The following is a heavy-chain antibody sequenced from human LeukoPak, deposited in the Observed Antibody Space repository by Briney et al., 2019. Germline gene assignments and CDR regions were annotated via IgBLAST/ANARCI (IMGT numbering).Heavy chain of an antibody. CDR1: GFTFSSYA. J-gene: IGHJ4*02. CDR3: AKVPPPYDFWSGYFDY. Sequence: PGGSLRLSCAASGFTFSSYAMSWVRQAPGKGLEWVSAISGSGGSTYYADSVKGRFTISRDNSKNTLYLQMNSLRAEDTAVYYRAKVPPPYDFWSGYFDYWGQGTLVTVSS. V-gene: IGHV3-23*01. D-gene: IGHD3-3*01. CDR2: ISGSGGST.